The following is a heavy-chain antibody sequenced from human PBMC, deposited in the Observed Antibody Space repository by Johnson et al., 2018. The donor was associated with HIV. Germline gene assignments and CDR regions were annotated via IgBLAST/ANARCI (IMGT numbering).Heavy chain of an antibody. J-gene: IGHJ3*02. D-gene: IGHD3-22*01. CDR1: GLTFSAYA. CDR2: ISGSGGST. CDR3: ATLLYYYDTTGQDAFDI. Sequence: EVQLVESGGVVVQPGGSLRLSCAASGLTFSAYATSWVRQAPGKGLEWVSGISGSGGSTYYADSVTGRFTISRDNSKNTLYLQMNSLRAEDTAIYYFATLLYYYDTTGQDAFDIWGQGTMVTVSS. V-gene: IGHV3-23*04.